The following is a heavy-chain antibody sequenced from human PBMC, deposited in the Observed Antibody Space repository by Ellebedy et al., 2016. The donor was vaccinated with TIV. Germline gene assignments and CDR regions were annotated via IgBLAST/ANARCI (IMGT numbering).Heavy chain of an antibody. J-gene: IGHJ4*02. CDR1: GFTFSNHG. D-gene: IGHD5/OR15-5a*01. CDR3: AKDIFYDEYYFGY. V-gene: IGHV3-23*01. Sequence: GESLKISCGASGFTFSNHGTSWVLHPPGNGQDWVSGISCSVCTTRYADSVKGRFTISRDNSKKTLYLQMNSLRAEDTALYYCAKDIFYDEYYFGYWGQGALVTVSP. CDR2: ISCSVCTT.